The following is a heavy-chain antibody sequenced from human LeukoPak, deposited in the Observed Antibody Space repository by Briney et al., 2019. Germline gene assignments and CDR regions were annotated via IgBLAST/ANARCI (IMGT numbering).Heavy chain of an antibody. CDR2: IIPILGIA. CDR3: ARVPGGYCSSTSCYTYYYYGMDV. J-gene: IGHJ6*02. Sequence: GASVKVSCKASGGTFSSYAISWVRQAPGQGLEWMGRIIPILGIANYAQKFQGRVTITADKSTSTAYMELSSLRSEDTAVYYCARVPGGYCSSTSCYTYYYYGMDVWGQGTTVTVSS. D-gene: IGHD2-2*01. CDR1: GGTFSSYA. V-gene: IGHV1-69*04.